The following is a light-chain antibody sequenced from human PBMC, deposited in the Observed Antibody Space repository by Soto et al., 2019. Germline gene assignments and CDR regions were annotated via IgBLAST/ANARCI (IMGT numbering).Light chain of an antibody. Sequence: AIRMTQSPSSFSASTGDSVTITCRASQGISSYLAWYQQKPGKAPKLLIYAASTLQSGVPSRFSGSGSGTDFTLTISCLQSEDFATYFCQQYYSYPLTFGLGTKVDIK. CDR1: QGISSY. CDR2: AAS. CDR3: QQYYSYPLT. V-gene: IGKV1-8*01. J-gene: IGKJ3*01.